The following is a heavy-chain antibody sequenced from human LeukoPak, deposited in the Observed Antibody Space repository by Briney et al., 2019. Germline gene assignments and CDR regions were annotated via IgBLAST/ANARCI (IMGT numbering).Heavy chain of an antibody. CDR3: ARDNSVRDEAWWFNP. Sequence: GGSLRLSCAASGFTFSSYSMNWVRQAPGKGLEWVSSISSSSSYIYYADSVKGRFTISRDNAKNSLYLQMNSLRAEDAAVYYCARDNSVRDEAWWFNPWGQGTLVTVSS. CDR2: ISSSSSYI. D-gene: IGHD5-24*01. J-gene: IGHJ5*02. V-gene: IGHV3-21*01. CDR1: GFTFSSYS.